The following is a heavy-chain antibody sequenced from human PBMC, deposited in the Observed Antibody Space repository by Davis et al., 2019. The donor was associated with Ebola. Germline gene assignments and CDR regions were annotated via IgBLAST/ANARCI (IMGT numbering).Heavy chain of an antibody. CDR1: GFTVSSNY. CDR3: LIGSDY. Sequence: GGSLRLSCAASGFTVSSNYMSWVRQAPGKGLEWVANIKQDGSEKYYVDSVKGRFTISRDNAKNSLYLQMNSLRAEDTAVYYCLIGSDYWGQGTLVTVSS. D-gene: IGHD3-16*01. CDR2: IKQDGSEK. V-gene: IGHV3-7*01. J-gene: IGHJ4*02.